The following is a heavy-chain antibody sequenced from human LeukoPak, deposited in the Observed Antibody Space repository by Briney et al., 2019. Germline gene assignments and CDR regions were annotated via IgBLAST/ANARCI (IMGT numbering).Heavy chain of an antibody. J-gene: IGHJ4*02. CDR2: IYYSGST. Sequence: SETLSLTCTVSGGSISSYYWSRIRQPPGKGLEWIGYIYYSGSTNYNPSLKSRVTISVDTSKNQFSLRLSSVTVADTAVYYCAKDGPIGPWGQGTLVTVSS. CDR1: GGSISSYY. CDR3: AKDGPIGP. V-gene: IGHV4-59*12. D-gene: IGHD2-15*01.